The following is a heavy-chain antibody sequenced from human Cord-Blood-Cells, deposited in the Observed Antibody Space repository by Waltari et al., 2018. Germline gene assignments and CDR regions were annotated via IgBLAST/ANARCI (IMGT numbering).Heavy chain of an antibody. D-gene: IGHD7-27*01. CDR3: ARLTGDFDY. CDR1: GYTFPASY. Sequence: QLVQSGAEVKKPGAPVKVSFQASGYTFPASYMHWVRQAPGQGLEWMGWINPNSGGTNYAQKFQGRVTMTRDTSISTAYMELSRLRSDDTAVYYCARLTGDFDYWGQGTLVTVSS. J-gene: IGHJ4*02. V-gene: IGHV1-2*02. CDR2: INPNSGGT.